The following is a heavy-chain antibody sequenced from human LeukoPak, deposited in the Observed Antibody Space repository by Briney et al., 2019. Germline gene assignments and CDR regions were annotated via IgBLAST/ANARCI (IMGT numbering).Heavy chain of an antibody. D-gene: IGHD3-9*01. CDR1: GYTFTSYG. CDR3: ARSVGILTGRWFDY. J-gene: IGHJ4*02. V-gene: IGHV1-18*01. Sequence: ASVKVSCKATGYTFTSYGISWVRQAPGQGLEWMGWISAYNGNTNYAQKLQGRVTMTTDTYTSTAYMELRSLRSDDTAVYYCARSVGILTGRWFDYWGQGTLVTVSS. CDR2: ISAYNGNT.